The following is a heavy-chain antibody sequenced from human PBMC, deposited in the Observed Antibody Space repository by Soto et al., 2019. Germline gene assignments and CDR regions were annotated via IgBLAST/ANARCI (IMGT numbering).Heavy chain of an antibody. CDR3: AKDLYGSGSYGMDV. V-gene: IGHV3-23*01. J-gene: IGHJ6*02. CDR2: ISGSGDTT. Sequence: GVSLRLSFGASGFIFRTYGRTWVRQAPGKGLEWVSGISGSGDTTSYADSVRGRFTISRDNSKNTLYLQMNSLRAEDTAVYYCAKDLYGSGSYGMDVWGQGT. CDR1: GFIFRTYG. D-gene: IGHD3-10*01.